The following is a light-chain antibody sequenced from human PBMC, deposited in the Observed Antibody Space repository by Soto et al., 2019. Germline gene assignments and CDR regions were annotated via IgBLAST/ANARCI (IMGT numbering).Light chain of an antibody. CDR3: QSYDSSLSGSV. V-gene: IGLV1-40*01. Sequence: QLVLTQPPSVSGAPGQSVTISCTGSSSNIGAGSDVHWYQHLPGTPPKVLIYGNNNRPSGVPDRFSGSKSGTSASLSITGLQAEDEADYYCQSYDSSLSGSVFGGGTKLTVL. J-gene: IGLJ2*01. CDR1: SSNIGAGSD. CDR2: GNN.